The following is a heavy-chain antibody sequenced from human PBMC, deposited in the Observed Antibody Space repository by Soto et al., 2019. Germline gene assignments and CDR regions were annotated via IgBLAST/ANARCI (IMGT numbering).Heavy chain of an antibody. CDR3: AHSLRSFYYFGMDV. D-gene: IGHD3-16*01. CDR2: IYYSGST. V-gene: IGHV4-31*02. J-gene: IGHJ6*02. Sequence: DLEWIGYIYYSGSTYYNPSLESRVTISVDTSKNQFSLKLSSVTAADTAVYYCAHSLRSFYYFGMDVWGQGTTVTVSS.